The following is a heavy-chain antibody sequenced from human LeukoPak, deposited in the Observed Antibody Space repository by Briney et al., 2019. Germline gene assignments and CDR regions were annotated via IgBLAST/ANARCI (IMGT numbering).Heavy chain of an antibody. Sequence: KPSETLSLTCTVSGGSISSGSYYWSWIRQPAGKGLEWIGRIYTSGSTNYNPSLKSRVTISVDTSKNQFSLKLSSVTAADTAVYYCARLPRDGYNFVDYWGQGTLVTVSS. CDR2: IYTSGST. CDR3: ARLPRDGYNFVDY. J-gene: IGHJ4*02. V-gene: IGHV4-61*02. CDR1: GGSISSGSYY. D-gene: IGHD5-24*01.